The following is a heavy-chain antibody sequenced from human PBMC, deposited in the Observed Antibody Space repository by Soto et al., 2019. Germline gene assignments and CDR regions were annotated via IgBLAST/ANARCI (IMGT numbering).Heavy chain of an antibody. CDR3: ARGGNYRAGDY. Sequence: QVQLQESGPGLVQPAGTLSLTCTLSGDSISSSYWWSWVRQPPGKVLEWIGEIHPSGTTYYNPSLKSRVTISVDKSKNQFSLNVKSLTAADTAVYYCARGGNYRAGDYWGQGALVTVSS. D-gene: IGHD1-26*01. CDR2: IHPSGTT. CDR1: GDSISSSYW. V-gene: IGHV4-4*02. J-gene: IGHJ4*02.